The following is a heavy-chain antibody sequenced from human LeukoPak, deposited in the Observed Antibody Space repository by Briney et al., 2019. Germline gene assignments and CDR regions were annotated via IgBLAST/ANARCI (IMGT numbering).Heavy chain of an antibody. CDR1: GFTFSSYG. Sequence: GGSLRLSCAASGFTFSSYGMHWVRQAPGKGLEWVAVISYDGSNKYYADSVKGRFTISRDNSKNTLYLQMNSLRAEDTAVYYCARDLIAARTFDYWGQGTLVTVSS. CDR3: ARDLIAARTFDY. V-gene: IGHV3-30*19. J-gene: IGHJ4*02. D-gene: IGHD6-6*01. CDR2: ISYDGSNK.